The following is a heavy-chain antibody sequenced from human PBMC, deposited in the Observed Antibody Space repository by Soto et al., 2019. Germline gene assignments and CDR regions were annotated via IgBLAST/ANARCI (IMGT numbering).Heavy chain of an antibody. J-gene: IGHJ4*02. D-gene: IGHD1-1*01. CDR1: GFTFSDHY. V-gene: IGHV3-11*01. CDR3: ARDPDTTSKVDH. CDR2: ISSSGSPL. Sequence: GSLLLACPASGFTFSDHYMSWIRQAPGKGLEWVSYISSSGSPLYYADSVKGRFTISRDNAKNSLYLQMSSLRAEDAALYYCARDPDTTSKVDHWGQGTQVTVYS.